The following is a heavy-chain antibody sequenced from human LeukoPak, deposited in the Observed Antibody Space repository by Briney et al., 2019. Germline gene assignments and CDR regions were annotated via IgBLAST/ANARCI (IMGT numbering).Heavy chain of an antibody. CDR1: GYTFTGYY. Sequence: ASVKVSCKASGYTFTGYYMHWVRQAPGQGLEWMGWINPNSGGTNYAQKFQGRVTMTRDTSISTAYMELSRLRSDDTAVYYCARAILTGPHYYYCYGMDVWGQGTTVTVSS. CDR3: ARAILTGPHYYYCYGMDV. D-gene: IGHD3-9*01. CDR2: INPNSGGT. J-gene: IGHJ6*02. V-gene: IGHV1-2*02.